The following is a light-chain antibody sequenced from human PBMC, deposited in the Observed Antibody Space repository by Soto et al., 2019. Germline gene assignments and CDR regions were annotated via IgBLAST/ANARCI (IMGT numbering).Light chain of an antibody. CDR3: VAWDDSLNGVV. J-gene: IGLJ3*02. CDR2: SNN. V-gene: IGLV1-44*01. Sequence: QSVLTQPPSASGTPGQRVTISCSGSSSNIGSNNVNWYQQLPGTAPKLLIYSNNQRPSGVPDRFSGSKSGTSASLAISGLQSEDEADYYCVAWDDSLNGVVFGGGTKVTVL. CDR1: SSNIGSNN.